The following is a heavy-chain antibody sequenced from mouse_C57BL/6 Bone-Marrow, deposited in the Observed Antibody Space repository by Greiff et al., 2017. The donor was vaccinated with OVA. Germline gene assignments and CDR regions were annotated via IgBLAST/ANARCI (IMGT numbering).Heavy chain of an antibody. J-gene: IGHJ3*01. CDR1: GYTFTSYW. D-gene: IGHD2-1*01. V-gene: IGHV1-59*01. CDR2: IDPSDSYT. Sequence: QVQLKQPGAELVRPGTSVKLSCKASGYTFTSYWMHWVKQRPGQGLEWIGVIDPSDSYTNYNQKFKGKATLTVDTSSSTAYMQLSSLTSEDSAVYYCVYGNYEAYWGQGTLVTVSA. CDR3: VYGNYEAY.